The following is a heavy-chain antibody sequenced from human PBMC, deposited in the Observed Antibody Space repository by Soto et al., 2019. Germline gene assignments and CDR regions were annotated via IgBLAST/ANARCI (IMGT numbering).Heavy chain of an antibody. CDR1: GFTFSSYG. CDR2: ISYDGSNK. J-gene: IGHJ6*02. CDR3: AKESYSSSSYYYGMDV. V-gene: IGHV3-30*18. Sequence: LRLSCAASGFTFSSYGMHWVSPAPGEGLEWVAVISYDGSNKYYAGSVKGRFTISRDNSKNTLFLQMNSLRGEDTAVYYCAKESYSSSSYYYGMDVWGQGTTVTVSS. D-gene: IGHD6-6*01.